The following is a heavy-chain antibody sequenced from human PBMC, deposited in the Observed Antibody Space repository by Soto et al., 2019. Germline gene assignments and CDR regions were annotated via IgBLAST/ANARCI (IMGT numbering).Heavy chain of an antibody. V-gene: IGHV1-69*02. J-gene: IGHJ5*02. D-gene: IGHD3-9*01. Sequence: SVKVSCKASGGTFSSYTISWVRQAPGQGLEWMGRIIPILGIANYAQKFQGRVTITADKSTSTAYMELSSLRSEDTAVYYCASHRYFDHHTAAWFDPWGQGTLVTVSS. CDR2: IIPILGIA. CDR1: GGTFSSYT. CDR3: ASHRYFDHHTAAWFDP.